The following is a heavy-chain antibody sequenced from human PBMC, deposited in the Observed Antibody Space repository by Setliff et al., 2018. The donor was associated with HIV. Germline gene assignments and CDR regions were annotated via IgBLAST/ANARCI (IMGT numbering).Heavy chain of an antibody. D-gene: IGHD4-17*01. Sequence: ASVKVSSKASGYTFSGYHMYWVRQAPGQGLEWMGRINPDSGDTKYTQKFQGRVTMTRDTSISTAYMELGGLRSDDTAVYYCARNYGADSNYFDYWGQGTLVTVSS. V-gene: IGHV1-2*06. J-gene: IGHJ4*01. CDR3: ARNYGADSNYFDY. CDR1: GYTFSGYH. CDR2: INPDSGDT.